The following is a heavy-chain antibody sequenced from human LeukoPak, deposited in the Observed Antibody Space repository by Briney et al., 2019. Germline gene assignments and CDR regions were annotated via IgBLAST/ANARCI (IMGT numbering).Heavy chain of an antibody. Sequence: PGGSLRLSCAASGFTFSNYAMSWVRQAPGKGLEWVSIISSAGTTYYADSVKGRFTISRDSARRSLFLQMNSLRDEDTAVYYCARDIHWAFDYWGQGTLVTVSS. J-gene: IGHJ4*02. D-gene: IGHD7-27*01. CDR3: ARDIHWAFDY. CDR2: IISSAGTT. V-gene: IGHV3-48*02. CDR1: GFTFSNYA.